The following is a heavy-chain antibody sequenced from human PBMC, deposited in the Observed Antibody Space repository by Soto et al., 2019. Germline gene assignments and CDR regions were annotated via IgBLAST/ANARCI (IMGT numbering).Heavy chain of an antibody. CDR2: FYHSGNS. CDR3: ARISAVDPYGYVNGGLDV. CDR1: GGSIRSYY. V-gene: IGHV4-59*01. J-gene: IGHJ6*02. Sequence: SETLSLTCSVSGGSIRSYYWSWIRQSPEKGLEWIGYFYHSGNSNYNPSLKSRVTISVDTSKNQLSLSLRSVTAADTAVYFCARISAVDPYGYVNGGLDVWGQGTTVTV. D-gene: IGHD5-18*01.